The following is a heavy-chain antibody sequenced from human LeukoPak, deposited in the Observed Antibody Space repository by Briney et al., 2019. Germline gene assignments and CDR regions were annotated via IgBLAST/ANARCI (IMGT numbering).Heavy chain of an antibody. CDR3: ARGPYKNSFDY. CDR2: IQRSRST. V-gene: IGHV4-31*03. Sequence: SQTLSLTCTVSGASISIGFYYWSWIRQHPGKSLEWIGYIQRSRSTYYNTSLKSRVTMSVDTSKNQFSLKLSSVTAADTAVYYCARGPYKNSFDYWGQGPLVRVST. J-gene: IGHJ4*02. D-gene: IGHD5-24*01. CDR1: GASISIGFYY.